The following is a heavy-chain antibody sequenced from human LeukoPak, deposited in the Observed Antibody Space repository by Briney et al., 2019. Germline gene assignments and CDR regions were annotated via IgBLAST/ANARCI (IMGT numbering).Heavy chain of an antibody. CDR2: INPSGGST. CDR1: GYTFTSYY. Sequence: VASVKVSCKASGYTFTSYYMHWVRQAPGQGLEWMGIINPSGGSTSYAQKFQGRVTMTRDTSTSTVYMELSSLRSEDTAVYYCAREADDFWSGYPSEGMDVWGQGTTVTVSS. D-gene: IGHD3-3*01. J-gene: IGHJ6*02. CDR3: AREADDFWSGYPSEGMDV. V-gene: IGHV1-46*01.